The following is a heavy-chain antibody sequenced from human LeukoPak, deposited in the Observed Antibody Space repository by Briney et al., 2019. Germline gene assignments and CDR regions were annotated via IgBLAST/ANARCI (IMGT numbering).Heavy chain of an antibody. D-gene: IGHD3-16*01. J-gene: IGHJ4*02. CDR3: MRGGTDDY. CDR1: GFTFSTYA. CDR2: MSYDGGTK. Sequence: GGSLRLSCAASGFTFSTYAMHWFRQAPGKGLEWVAVMSYDGGTKYYADSVKGRFTISRDNSKNTLYPQLNSLRAEDTAVYYCMRGGTDDYWGQGTLVTVSS. V-gene: IGHV3-30*01.